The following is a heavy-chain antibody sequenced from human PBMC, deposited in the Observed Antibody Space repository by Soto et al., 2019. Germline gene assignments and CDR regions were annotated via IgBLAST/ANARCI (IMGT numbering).Heavy chain of an antibody. V-gene: IGHV4-31*03. Sequence: SETLSLTCTVSGGSISSGGYYWSWIRQHPGKGLEWIGYIYYSGSTYYNPSLKSRVTISVDTSKNQFSLKLSSVTAADTAVHYCARGYYDFWSGYFTWFDPWGQGTLVTVSS. CDR3: ARGYYDFWSGYFTWFDP. D-gene: IGHD3-3*01. J-gene: IGHJ5*02. CDR1: GGSISSGGYY. CDR2: IYYSGST.